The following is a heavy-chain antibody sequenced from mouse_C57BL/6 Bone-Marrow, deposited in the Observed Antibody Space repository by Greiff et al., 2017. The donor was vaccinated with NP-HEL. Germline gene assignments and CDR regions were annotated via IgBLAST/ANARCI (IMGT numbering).Heavy chain of an antibody. J-gene: IGHJ2*01. D-gene: IGHD1-1*02. CDR1: GYAFSSSW. Sequence: QVQLQQSGPELVKPGASVKISCKASGYAFSSSWMNWVKQRPGKGLAWLGRIYPGDGDTTYTGQFQCKATLTADKSSSTAYMQLSSLTSEDSAVYFCARSGLWSDYWGQGTTLTVSS. CDR2: IYPGDGDT. CDR3: ARSGLWSDY. V-gene: IGHV1-82*01.